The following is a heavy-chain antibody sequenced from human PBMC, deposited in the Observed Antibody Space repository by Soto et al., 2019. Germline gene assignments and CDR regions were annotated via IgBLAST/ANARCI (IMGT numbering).Heavy chain of an antibody. CDR1: RFTFSSYE. Sequence: PGGSLRLSCAASRFTFSSYEMNWVRQAPGKGLEWISYISSSGSSIHYADSVKGRFTISRDNAKNSLYLQMNSLRAEDTAVYYCARISGWRIGGFGGAFDIWGQGTMVTVSS. J-gene: IGHJ3*02. CDR3: ARISGWRIGGFGGAFDI. D-gene: IGHD3-16*01. V-gene: IGHV3-48*03. CDR2: ISSSGSSI.